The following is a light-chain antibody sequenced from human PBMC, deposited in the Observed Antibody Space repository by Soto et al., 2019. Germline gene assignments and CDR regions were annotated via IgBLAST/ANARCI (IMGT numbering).Light chain of an antibody. CDR1: QSVSSNY. J-gene: IGKJ1*01. CDR2: GAS. Sequence: EIVLTQSPGTLSLSPGERATLSCRASQSVSSNYLAWYQQKPGQAPRVLIYGASSRATGIPDRFSGSGSGTDLTLTISRLEPEDFAVYYCQQFGSSSWTFGQGTKVEIK. V-gene: IGKV3-20*01. CDR3: QQFGSSSWT.